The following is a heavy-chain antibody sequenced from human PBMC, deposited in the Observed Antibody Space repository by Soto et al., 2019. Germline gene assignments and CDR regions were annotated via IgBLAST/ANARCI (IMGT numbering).Heavy chain of an antibody. Sequence: QLQLQESGSGLVKPSQTLSLTCAVSGGSISSGGYSWSWIRQPPGKGLEWIGYIYHSGSTYYNPCLKSRVTISVDRSKNQFYLKLSSVTAANTAVYYCARATYYYDSSGYYYAFDIWGQGTMVTVSS. V-gene: IGHV4-30-2*01. CDR2: IYHSGST. CDR3: ARATYYYDSSGYYYAFDI. CDR1: GGSISSGGYS. D-gene: IGHD3-22*01. J-gene: IGHJ3*02.